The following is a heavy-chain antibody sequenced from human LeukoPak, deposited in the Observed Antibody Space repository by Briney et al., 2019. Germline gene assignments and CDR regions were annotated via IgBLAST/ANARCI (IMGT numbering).Heavy chain of an antibody. CDR2: IRYDGSNK. CDR1: GFTFSSYG. J-gene: IGHJ4*02. Sequence: PGGSLRLSCAASGFTFSSYGMHWVRQAPGKGLEWAAFIRYDGSNKYYADSVKGRFTISRDNSKNTLYLQMNSLRAEDTAVYYCAKVPTVAVPVDYWGQGTLVTVSS. D-gene: IGHD2-15*01. V-gene: IGHV3-30*02. CDR3: AKVPTVAVPVDY.